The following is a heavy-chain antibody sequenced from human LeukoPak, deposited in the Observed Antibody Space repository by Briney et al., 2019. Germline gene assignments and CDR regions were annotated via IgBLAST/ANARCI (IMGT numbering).Heavy chain of an antibody. CDR1: GYTFTDYY. V-gene: IGHV1-2*02. CDR3: ARDGNFDY. Sequence: ASVKVSCKASGYTFTDYYMHWVRQAPGQGLEWIGWINPNSGGTNFAQKFQGRVTMTRDASISTAYMELSRLRSDDTAVYYCARDGNFDYWGQGTLVTVSS. D-gene: IGHD1-26*01. CDR2: INPNSGGT. J-gene: IGHJ4*02.